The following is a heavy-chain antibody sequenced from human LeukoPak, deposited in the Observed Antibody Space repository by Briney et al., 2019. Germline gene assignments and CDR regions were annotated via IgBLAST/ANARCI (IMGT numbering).Heavy chain of an antibody. CDR2: IYHGRNT. CDR1: GYSXSSGYY. V-gene: IGHV4-38-2*01. D-gene: IGHD5-24*01. J-gene: IGHJ4*02. Sequence: GYSXSSGYYWGWIRQSPGKXLEWIGSIYHGRNTYYNPSLKSRVTMSIDTSTXQFSLKLASVTTADTAVYYXXXXXGXXPXEIYWGXGXLVTVSS. CDR3: XXXXGXXPXEIY.